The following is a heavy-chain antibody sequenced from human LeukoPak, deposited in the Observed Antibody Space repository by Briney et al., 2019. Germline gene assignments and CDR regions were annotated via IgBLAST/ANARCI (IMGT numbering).Heavy chain of an antibody. Sequence: GGSLRLSCAASGFTFSNYGMNWVRQAPGKGLEWVSAISGSGGSTYYADSVKGRFTISRDNSKNTLYLQMNSLRAEDTAVYYCAHISSSWPDYWGQGTLVTVSS. CDR3: AHISSSWPDY. CDR2: ISGSGGST. V-gene: IGHV3-23*01. J-gene: IGHJ4*02. D-gene: IGHD6-13*01. CDR1: GFTFSNYG.